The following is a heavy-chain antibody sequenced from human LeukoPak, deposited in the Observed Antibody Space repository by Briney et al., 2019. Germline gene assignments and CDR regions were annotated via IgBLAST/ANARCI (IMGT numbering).Heavy chain of an antibody. J-gene: IGHJ3*02. CDR3: ARPLMVRGVIRVDAFEI. D-gene: IGHD3-10*01. CDR2: IYYSGNT. CDR1: GDSFSSVTDY. V-gene: IGHV4-61*01. Sequence: SETLSLTCTVSGDSFSSVTDYWAWIRQPPGKGLEWIGYIYYSGNTNYNPSLKSRVTISVDTSKNQFSLKLSSVTAADTAVYYCARPLMVRGVIRVDAFEIWGQGTMVTVSS.